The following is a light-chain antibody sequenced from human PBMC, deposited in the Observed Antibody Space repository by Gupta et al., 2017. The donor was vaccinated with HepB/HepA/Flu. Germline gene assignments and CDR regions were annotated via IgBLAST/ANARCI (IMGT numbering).Light chain of an antibody. CDR3: QQYDSSPLT. J-gene: IGKJ4*01. CDR2: WAS. CDR1: QNILYSANNKNY. V-gene: IGKV4-1*01. Sequence: DIVMTQSPDSLAVSLGERATINCMSSQNILYSANNKNYLAWYQQRTGQPPKLLIYWASSRESGVPDRFSGSGSGTXFTLTIXSLQAEDVAVYYCQQYDSSPLTFGXGTKGEIK.